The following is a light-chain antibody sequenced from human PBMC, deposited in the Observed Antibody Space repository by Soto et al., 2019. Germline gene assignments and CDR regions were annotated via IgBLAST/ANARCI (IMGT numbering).Light chain of an antibody. CDR3: QTWGTGIHV. Sequence: QLVLTQSPSASASLGASVKLTCTLSSGHSSYAIAWHQQQPEKGPRYLMKLNSDGSHSKGDGIPDRFSDSSSGAERYLIISSLQSEDEADYYCQTWGTGIHVFGTGTKLTV. J-gene: IGLJ1*01. CDR1: SGHSSYA. V-gene: IGLV4-69*01. CDR2: LNSDGSH.